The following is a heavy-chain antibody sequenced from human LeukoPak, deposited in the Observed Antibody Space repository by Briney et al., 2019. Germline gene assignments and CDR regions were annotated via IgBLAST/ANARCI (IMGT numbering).Heavy chain of an antibody. CDR3: ARDGSRYCSSTSCYIYYYYYMDV. V-gene: IGHV3-48*01. D-gene: IGHD2-2*01. CDR2: ISSSSSTI. Sequence: PGGSLRLFCAASGFTFSSYSMNWVRQAPGKGLEWVSYISSSSSTIYYADSVKGRFTISRDNAKNSLYLQMNSLRAEDTAVYYCARDGSRYCSSTSCYIYYYYYMDVWGKGTTVTVSS. CDR1: GFTFSSYS. J-gene: IGHJ6*03.